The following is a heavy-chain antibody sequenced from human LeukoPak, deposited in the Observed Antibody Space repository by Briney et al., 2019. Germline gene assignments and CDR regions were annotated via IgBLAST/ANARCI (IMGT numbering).Heavy chain of an antibody. CDR1: GFTFSSYG. CDR3: ATKGVVGANVAPYYMDV. D-gene: IGHD1-26*01. Sequence: PGGSLRLSCAASGFTFSSYGMHWVRQAPGKGLKWVAFIRYDGSNKYYADSVKGRFTISRDNSKNTLYLQMNSLGAEDTAVYYCATKGVVGANVAPYYMDVWGKGTTVTVSS. CDR2: IRYDGSNK. J-gene: IGHJ6*03. V-gene: IGHV3-30*02.